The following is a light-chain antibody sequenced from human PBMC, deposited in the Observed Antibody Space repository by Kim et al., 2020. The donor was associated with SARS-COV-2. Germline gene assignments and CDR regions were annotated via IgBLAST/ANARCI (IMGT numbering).Light chain of an antibody. CDR3: AAWDDSLKGV. CDR1: SYNNGSNT. J-gene: IGLJ2*01. V-gene: IGLV1-44*01. CDR2: SNN. Sequence: PGQRVTTSCSGSSYNNGSNTVNWYQQLPGTAPKLLIYSNNRRPSGVPDRFSGSKSGASASLAISGLQSEDEADYYCAAWDDSLKGVFGGGTQLTVL.